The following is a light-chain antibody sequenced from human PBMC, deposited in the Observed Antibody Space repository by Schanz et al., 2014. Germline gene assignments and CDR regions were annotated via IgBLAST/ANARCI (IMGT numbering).Light chain of an antibody. CDR2: GAS. CDR3: QQYKNWPWT. J-gene: IGKJ1*01. Sequence: EIVLTQSPGTLSLSPGERATLSCRASQSVSSSYLAWYQQKPGQAPRLLLYGASTRATGIPARFSGRGSGTEFTLTISGLQSEDFAVYYCQQYKNWPWTFGQGTNVEIK. V-gene: IGKV3-15*01. CDR1: QSVSSSY.